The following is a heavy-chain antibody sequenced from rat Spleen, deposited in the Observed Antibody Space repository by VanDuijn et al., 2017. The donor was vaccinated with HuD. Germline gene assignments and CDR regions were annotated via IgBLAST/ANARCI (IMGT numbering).Heavy chain of an antibody. Sequence: EVQLVESGGGLVQPGGSLKLSCVASGFTFSDYAMAWVRQAPKKGLEWVASISTGGGNTYYRDSVKGRFTISRDNAKSTLYLQMNSLRSEDTATYYCTRDPGSPFDYWGQGVMVTVSS. D-gene: IGHD1-4*01. CDR2: ISTGGGNT. J-gene: IGHJ2*01. CDR3: TRDPGSPFDY. V-gene: IGHV5-25*01. CDR1: GFTFSDYA.